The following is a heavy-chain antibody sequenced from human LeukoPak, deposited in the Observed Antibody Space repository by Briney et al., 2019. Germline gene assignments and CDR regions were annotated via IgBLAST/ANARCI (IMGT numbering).Heavy chain of an antibody. Sequence: SETLSLTCAVYGGSFSGYHWNWIRQPPGKGLEWIGEINHSGSTNYNPSLKSRVTMSVDTSKNQFSLKLSSVTAADTAVYYCARDFGATTLRAFDIWGQGTMVTVSS. CDR3: ARDFGATTLRAFDI. D-gene: IGHD1-26*01. J-gene: IGHJ3*02. CDR2: INHSGST. V-gene: IGHV4-34*01. CDR1: GGSFSGYH.